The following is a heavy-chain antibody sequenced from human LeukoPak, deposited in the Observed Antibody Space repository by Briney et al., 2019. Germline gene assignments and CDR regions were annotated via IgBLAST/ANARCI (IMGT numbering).Heavy chain of an antibody. V-gene: IGHV3-30*04. CDR2: ISYDGSNK. J-gene: IGHJ4*02. D-gene: IGHD6-13*01. CDR3: ARDRGLAPMYSSSWYVLGY. CDR1: GFTFSSYA. Sequence: GGSLRLSCAASGFTFSSYAVHWVRQAPGKGLEWVAVISYDGSNKYYADSVKGRFTISRDNSKNTLYLQMNSLRAEDTAVYYCARDRGLAPMYSSSWYVLGYWGQGTLVTVSS.